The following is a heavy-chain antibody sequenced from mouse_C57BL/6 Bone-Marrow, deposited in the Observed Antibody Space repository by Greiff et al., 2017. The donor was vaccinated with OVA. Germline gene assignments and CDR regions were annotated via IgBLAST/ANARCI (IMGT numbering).Heavy chain of an antibody. J-gene: IGHJ1*03. Sequence: QVHVKQSGAELVRPGTSVKLSCKASGYTFTSYWMHWVKQRPGQGLEWIGVIDPSDSYTNYNPKFKGQATLTVDTSSSTAYMQLSSLTSEDSAVYYCARWGTTVVAWNWYFDVWGTGTTVTVSS. CDR1: GYTFTSYW. D-gene: IGHD1-1*01. CDR2: IDPSDSYT. V-gene: IGHV1-59*01. CDR3: ARWGTTVVAWNWYFDV.